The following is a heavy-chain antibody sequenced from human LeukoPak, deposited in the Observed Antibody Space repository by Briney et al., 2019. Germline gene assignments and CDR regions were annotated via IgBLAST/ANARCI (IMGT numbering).Heavy chain of an antibody. CDR2: ISGSGGST. CDR1: GFTFSSYA. CDR3: ARDLGSGWSRYYYYGMDV. D-gene: IGHD6-19*01. J-gene: IGHJ6*02. V-gene: IGHV3-23*01. Sequence: GGSLRLSCAASGFTFSSYAMSWVRQAPGKGLEWVSAISGSGGSTYYADSVKGRFTISRDNSKNTLYLQMDSLRAEDTAVYYCARDLGSGWSRYYYYGMDVWGQGTTVTVSS.